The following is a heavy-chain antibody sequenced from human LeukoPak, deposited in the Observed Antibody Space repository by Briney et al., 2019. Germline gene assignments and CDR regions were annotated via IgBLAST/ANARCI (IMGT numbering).Heavy chain of an antibody. CDR3: ARDLGLNKGLQI. D-gene: IGHD5-18*01. CDR1: GDSVSSNSAA. CDR2: AYYRSQWYN. Sequence: SQTLSLTCAISGDSVSSNSAAWNWIRQSPSRGLEWLGRAYYRSQWYNDYAVSVKSRITISPDTSKNHFSLHLNSVTPEDTAVYYCARDLGLNKGLQIWGQGTMVTVSS. J-gene: IGHJ3*02. V-gene: IGHV6-1*01.